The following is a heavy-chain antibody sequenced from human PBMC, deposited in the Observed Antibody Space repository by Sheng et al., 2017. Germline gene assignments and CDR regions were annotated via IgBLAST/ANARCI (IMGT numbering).Heavy chain of an antibody. CDR2: ISGSGGST. D-gene: IGHD3-22*01. Sequence: EVQLVESGGGLVQPGGTLRLSCAASGFTFSSYGMSWVRQAPGKGLEWVSAISGSGGSTYYADSVKGRFTISRDNSKNTLYLQMNSLRAEDTAVYYCAKAVLLFGGYLYYFDYWGQGTLVTVSS. V-gene: IGHV3-23*04. CDR1: GFTFSSYG. J-gene: IGHJ4*02. CDR3: AKAVLLFGGYLYYFDY.